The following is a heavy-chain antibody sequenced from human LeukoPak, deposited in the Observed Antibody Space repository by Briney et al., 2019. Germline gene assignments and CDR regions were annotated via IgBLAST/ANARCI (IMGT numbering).Heavy chain of an antibody. CDR1: GGSTSSGSYY. J-gene: IGHJ4*02. CDR2: INYSGST. CDR3: ARAVEMATNTFDY. D-gene: IGHD5-24*01. Sequence: PSETLSVTCAVPGGSTSSGSYYCGWIRHPPRNGLEWIGSINYSGSTYYNPSLKSRVTISVDTSKNQFSLKLSSVTAADTAVYYCARAVEMATNTFDYWGQGTLVTVSS. V-gene: IGHV4-39*01.